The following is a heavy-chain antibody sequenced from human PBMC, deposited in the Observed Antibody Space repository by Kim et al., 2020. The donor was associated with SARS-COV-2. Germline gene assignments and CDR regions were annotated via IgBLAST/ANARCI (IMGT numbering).Heavy chain of an antibody. CDR2: ISGSGGST. V-gene: IGHV3-23*01. D-gene: IGHD6-13*01. CDR3: AKDPRPTQQLEPNWFDP. CDR1: GFTFSSYA. J-gene: IGHJ5*02. Sequence: GGSLRLSCAASGFTFSSYAMSWVRQAPGKGLEWVSAISGSGGSTYYADSVKGRFTISRDNSKNTLYLQMNSLRAEDTAVYYCAKDPRPTQQLEPNWFDPWGQGTLVTVSS.